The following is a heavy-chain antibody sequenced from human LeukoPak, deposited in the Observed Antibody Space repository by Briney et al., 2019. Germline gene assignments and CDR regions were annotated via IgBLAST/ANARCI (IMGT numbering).Heavy chain of an antibody. V-gene: IGHV4-31*03. CDR1: GGSISSGGYY. J-gene: IGHJ4*02. D-gene: IGHD3-10*01. CDR3: ARVGGYYYGSGSHPFDY. CDR2: IYYSGST. Sequence: SQTLSLTCTVSGGSISSGGYYWSWIRQHAGEGLEWVGYIYYSGSTYYNPSLKSRVTISLDTSKNQFSLNLSSVTAADTAVYYCARVGGYYYGSGSHPFDYWGQGILVTVSS.